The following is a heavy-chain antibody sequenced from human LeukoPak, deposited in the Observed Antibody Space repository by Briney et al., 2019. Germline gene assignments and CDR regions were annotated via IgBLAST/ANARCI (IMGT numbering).Heavy chain of an antibody. V-gene: IGHV4-39*01. CDR1: GGSISSSSYY. J-gene: IGHJ4*02. Sequence: PSETLSLTCTVSGGSISSSSYYWGWIRLPPGKGLEWIGCIYYSGSTYYNPSLKSRVTISVDTSKNHFSLKLSSVTAADTAVYYCARHPTLDSYGYGGPFDYWGQGTLVTVSS. D-gene: IGHD5-18*01. CDR3: ARHPTLDSYGYGGPFDY. CDR2: IYYSGST.